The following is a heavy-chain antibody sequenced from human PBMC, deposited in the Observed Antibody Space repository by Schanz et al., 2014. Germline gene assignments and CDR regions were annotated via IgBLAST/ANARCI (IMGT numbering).Heavy chain of an antibody. V-gene: IGHV1-2*06. CDR3: ARDSYSSGWSYFDY. CDR2: INPNSGGT. Sequence: QVQLVQSGAEVKEPGASVKVSCKASGYTFTDYYMHWVRQAPGQGLEWMGRINPNSGGTNYAQKFQGRVTMTRDTSMSTAYMELSSLRYDDTAVYYCARDSYSSGWSYFDYWGQGTLVTVSS. D-gene: IGHD6-13*01. J-gene: IGHJ4*02. CDR1: GYTFTDYY.